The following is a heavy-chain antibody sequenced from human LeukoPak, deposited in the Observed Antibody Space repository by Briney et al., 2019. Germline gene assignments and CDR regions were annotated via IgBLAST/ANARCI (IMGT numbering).Heavy chain of an antibody. Sequence: PSETLSLTCTVSGGSITSYYWSWIRQPPGKGLEYIGYIYYSGNTNYNPSLKSRVTISIDTSKNQFSLKLSSVTAADTAVYFCARHRTSPNRYPFDSWGQGTLVTVSS. J-gene: IGHJ4*02. V-gene: IGHV4-59*08. D-gene: IGHD1-1*01. CDR2: IYYSGNT. CDR1: GGSITSYY. CDR3: ARHRTSPNRYPFDS.